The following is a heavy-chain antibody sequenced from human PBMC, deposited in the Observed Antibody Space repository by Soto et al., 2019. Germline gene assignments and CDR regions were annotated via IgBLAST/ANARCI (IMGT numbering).Heavy chain of an antibody. V-gene: IGHV3-20*01. CDR1: GFTFDDYG. CDR2: IDWNGDNT. D-gene: IGHD6-19*01. Sequence: GGSLRLSCAAPGFTFDDYGMSWVRQAPGKGLEWVSGIDWNGDNTAYADSVKGRFTISRDNAKNSLYLQMNSLRAEDTALYHCAKDLRQYSTGWYSHDAFDIWGQGTMVTVSS. J-gene: IGHJ3*02. CDR3: AKDLRQYSTGWYSHDAFDI.